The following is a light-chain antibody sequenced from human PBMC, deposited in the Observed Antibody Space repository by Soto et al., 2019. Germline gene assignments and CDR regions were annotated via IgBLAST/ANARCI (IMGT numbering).Light chain of an antibody. CDR2: GVS. Sequence: EMVLTQSPGTLSLSPGERATLSCRASQSVSSSYLAWYQQKPGQAPRLLIYGVSSRATGIPDRFSGSGSGTDFTLNISRLETEDFAVYYCHHYVNSPTITFGHGTRLEIK. J-gene: IGKJ5*01. V-gene: IGKV3-20*01. CDR1: QSVSSSY. CDR3: HHYVNSPTIT.